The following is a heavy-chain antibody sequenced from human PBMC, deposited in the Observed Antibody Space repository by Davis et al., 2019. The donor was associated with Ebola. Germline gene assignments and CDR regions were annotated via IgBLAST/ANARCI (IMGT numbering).Heavy chain of an antibody. Sequence: PGGSLRLSCAASGFNFRSYGMHWVRQAPDMGLEWVAVIWYDGSRKYYGDSVKGRFTISRDNSNNLLYLQMNSLRAEDTAVYYCANLDYGDNSGFDYWGQGTLVTVSS. CDR2: IWYDGSRK. CDR1: GFNFRSYG. D-gene: IGHD4-23*01. V-gene: IGHV3-33*06. CDR3: ANLDYGDNSGFDY. J-gene: IGHJ4*02.